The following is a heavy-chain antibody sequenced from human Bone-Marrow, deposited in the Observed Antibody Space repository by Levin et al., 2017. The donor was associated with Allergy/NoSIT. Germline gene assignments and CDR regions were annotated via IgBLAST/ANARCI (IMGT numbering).Heavy chain of an antibody. CDR1: DYSINSGYL. Sequence: GSLRLSCSVSDYSINSGYLWAWIRQPPGKGLEYIGNVDRSGATSYNPSLRSRVTMSVDTSKNQFSLRLSSLTAADTAVYYCARVDWSLNYYYGLDFWGQGTTVIVSS. CDR3: ARVDWSLNYYYGLDF. D-gene: IGHD3-9*01. J-gene: IGHJ6*02. CDR2: VDRSGAT. V-gene: IGHV4-38-2*02.